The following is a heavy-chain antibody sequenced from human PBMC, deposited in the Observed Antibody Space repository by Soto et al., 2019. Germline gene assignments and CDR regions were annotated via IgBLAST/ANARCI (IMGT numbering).Heavy chain of an antibody. J-gene: IGHJ4*02. CDR2: ISDDGSNL. CDR3: AKAGRDFWSGRSFFDY. Sequence: GGSLRLSCAASGFPFSSHAMHWVRQAPGKGLEWVTFISDDGSNLYYGNSVKGRFTISRDNSKNTLYLQMNSLRAEDTAVYYCAKAGRDFWSGRSFFDYWGQGTQVTAPQ. CDR1: GFPFSSHA. D-gene: IGHD3-3*01. V-gene: IGHV3-30*18.